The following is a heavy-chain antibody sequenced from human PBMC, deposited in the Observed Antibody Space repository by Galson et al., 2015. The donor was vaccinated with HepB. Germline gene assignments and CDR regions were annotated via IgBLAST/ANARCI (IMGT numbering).Heavy chain of an antibody. V-gene: IGHV3-30-3*01. CDR1: GFTFSSYA. CDR2: ISYDGSNK. D-gene: IGHD1-26*01. Sequence: SLRLSCAASGFTFSSYAMHWVRQAPGKGLEWVAVISYDGSNKYYADSVKGRFTISRDNSKNTLYLQMNSLRAEDTAVYYCARDLDTGSSDWWGYYYYGMDVWGQGTTVTVSS. CDR3: ARDLDTGSSDWWGYYYYGMDV. J-gene: IGHJ6*02.